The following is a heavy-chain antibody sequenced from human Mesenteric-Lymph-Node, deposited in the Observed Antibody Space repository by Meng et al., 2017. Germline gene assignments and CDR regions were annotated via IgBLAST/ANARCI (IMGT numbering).Heavy chain of an antibody. D-gene: IGHD4-17*01. Sequence: QWQVHESGPGLVKPSQTLSLTCTVSGGSTSSGDYYWSWIRKPPGKGLEWIGYIYYSGSTYYNPSLRSRVAISIDTSKNQFSLKLTFVTAADTAVYFCARTNYGDYNWFDPWGQGTLVTVSS. CDR2: IYYSGST. CDR1: GGSTSSGDYY. J-gene: IGHJ5*02. CDR3: ARTNYGDYNWFDP. V-gene: IGHV4-30-4*01.